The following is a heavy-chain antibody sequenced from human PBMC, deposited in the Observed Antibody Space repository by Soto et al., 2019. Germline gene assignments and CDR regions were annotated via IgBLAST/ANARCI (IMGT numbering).Heavy chain of an antibody. CDR1: GFTFSSYS. CDR2: ISSSSSYI. V-gene: IGHV3-21*01. J-gene: IGHJ4*02. CDR3: ARDSVGSGSYHFDY. D-gene: IGHD3-10*01. Sequence: GGSLRLSCAASGFTFSSYSMNWVRQAPGKGLEWVSSISSSSSYIYYADSVKGRFTISRDNAKNSLYLQMNSLRAEDTAVYYCARDSVGSGSYHFDYWGQGTLVTVSS.